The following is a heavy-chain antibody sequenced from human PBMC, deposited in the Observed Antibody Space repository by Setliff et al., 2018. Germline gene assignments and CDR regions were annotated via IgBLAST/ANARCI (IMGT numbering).Heavy chain of an antibody. J-gene: IGHJ5*02. CDR1: GGSLNTYY. V-gene: IGHV4-4*07. Sequence: SETLSLTCTVSGGSLNTYYWSWIRPPAGKELEWIGRINTSGTTRYNPSLRSRATLSVDESMNRFSLNLNSVTAADTAVYYCAGGLPGDYDFNCFDTWGQGALVTVSS. CDR3: AGGLPGDYDFNCFDT. CDR2: INTSGTT. D-gene: IGHD3-3*01.